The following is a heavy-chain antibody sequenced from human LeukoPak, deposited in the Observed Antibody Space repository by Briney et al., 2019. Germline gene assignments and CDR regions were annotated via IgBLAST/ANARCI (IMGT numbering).Heavy chain of an antibody. D-gene: IGHD6-13*01. V-gene: IGHV3-53*01. CDR1: GFTFSSNY. Sequence: GGSLRLSCAASGFTFSSNYMSWVRQAPGKGLEWVSVFYSGGGTYYSDSVKGRFTISRDNSKNTLYLQMNSLRAEDTAVYYCATGELAAADFDYWGQGTLVTVSS. CDR2: FYSGGGT. J-gene: IGHJ4*02. CDR3: ATGELAAADFDY.